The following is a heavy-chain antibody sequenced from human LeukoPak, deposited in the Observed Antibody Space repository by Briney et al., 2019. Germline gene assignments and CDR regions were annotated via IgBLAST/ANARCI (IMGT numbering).Heavy chain of an antibody. CDR1: GGSISSYY. CDR2: IYYSGST. D-gene: IGHD6-13*01. CDR3: ARESDSSSWYSWFDP. Sequence: SETLPLTCTVSGGSISSYYWSWIRQPPGKGLEWIGYIYYSGSTNYNPSLKSRVTISVDTSKNQFSLKLSSVTAADTAVYYCARESDSSSWYSWFDPWGQGTLVTVSS. J-gene: IGHJ5*02. V-gene: IGHV4-59*01.